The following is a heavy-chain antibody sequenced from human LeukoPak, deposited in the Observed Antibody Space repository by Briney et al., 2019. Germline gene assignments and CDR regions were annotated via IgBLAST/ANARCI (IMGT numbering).Heavy chain of an antibody. Sequence: EASVKVSCKASGGTFSSYAISWVRQAPGQGLEWMGGIIPIFGTANYAQKFQGRVTITKDESTSTAYMELSSLRSEDTAVYYCAGYYYDSSGYYQTAFDIWGQGTMVTVSS. D-gene: IGHD3-22*01. V-gene: IGHV1-69*05. CDR2: IIPIFGTA. J-gene: IGHJ3*02. CDR3: AGYYYDSSGYYQTAFDI. CDR1: GGTFSSYA.